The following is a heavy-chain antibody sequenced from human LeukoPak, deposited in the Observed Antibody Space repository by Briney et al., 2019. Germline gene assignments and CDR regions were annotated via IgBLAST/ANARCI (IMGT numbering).Heavy chain of an antibody. J-gene: IGHJ4*02. CDR1: GLTFGSYG. V-gene: IGHV3-30*03. D-gene: IGHD1-26*01. CDR3: TRDPILGAPDYFDY. CDR2: ISYDGSNK. Sequence: PGGSLRLSCAASGLTFGSYGMHWVRQAPGKGLEWVAVISYDGSNKYHADSVKGRFTISRDNSKNTMYLQMNNLREEDTAVHYCTRDPILGAPDYFDYWGQGTLVTVSS.